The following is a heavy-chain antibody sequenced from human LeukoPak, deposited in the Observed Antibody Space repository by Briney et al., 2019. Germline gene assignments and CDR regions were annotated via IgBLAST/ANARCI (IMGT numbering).Heavy chain of an antibody. D-gene: IGHD3-9*01. CDR1: GGTFSSYA. CDR2: IIPIFGTA. V-gene: IGHV1-69*06. J-gene: IGHJ4*02. CDR3: ARGDILTGYFCAY. Sequence: SVKVSCKASGGTFSSYAISWVRQAPGQGLEWMGGIIPIFGTANYAQKFQGRVTITADKSTSTAYMELSSLRSEDTAVYYCARGDILTGYFCAYWGQGTLVTVSS.